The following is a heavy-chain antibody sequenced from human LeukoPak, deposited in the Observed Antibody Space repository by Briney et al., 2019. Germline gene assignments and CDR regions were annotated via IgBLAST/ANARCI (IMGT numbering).Heavy chain of an antibody. V-gene: IGHV4-61*02. CDR2: IYTSGST. CDR3: ARVYSGSYSFDY. Sequence: SQTLSLTCTVSGGSISSGSYYWGWIRQPAGKGLEWVGRIYTSGSTNYNPSLKSRVTISVIMSKNQFSLELSSVTAGDTAVYYCARVYSGSYSFDYWGQGTLVTVSS. J-gene: IGHJ4*02. CDR1: GGSISSGSYY. D-gene: IGHD1-26*01.